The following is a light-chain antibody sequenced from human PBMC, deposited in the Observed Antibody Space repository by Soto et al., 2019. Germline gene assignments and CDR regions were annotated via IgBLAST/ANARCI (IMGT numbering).Light chain of an antibody. Sequence: QSVLTQPASVSGSPGQSITISCTGTSSDVGSYNLVSWYQQHPGEAPHVLIYEGTKRPSGVSSRFSGSKSGNTASLTISGLQAEDEADYYCCSHAGSNTYVFGSGTKLTVL. V-gene: IGLV2-23*01. CDR1: SSDVGSYNL. J-gene: IGLJ1*01. CDR3: CSHAGSNTYV. CDR2: EGT.